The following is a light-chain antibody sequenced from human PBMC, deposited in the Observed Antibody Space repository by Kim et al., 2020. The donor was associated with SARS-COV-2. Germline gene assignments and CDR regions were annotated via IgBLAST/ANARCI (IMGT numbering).Light chain of an antibody. Sequence: ELTQPPSASGTPGQRVTISCSGSNSNIGVNTVNWYQQFPGTAPKLLIYRNNQRPSGVPDRFSGSKSGTSASLALSGLLSEDEADYYCATWDDSLNAWVFGGGTQLTVL. V-gene: IGLV1-44*01. CDR2: RNN. CDR3: ATWDDSLNAWV. CDR1: NSNIGVNT. J-gene: IGLJ3*02.